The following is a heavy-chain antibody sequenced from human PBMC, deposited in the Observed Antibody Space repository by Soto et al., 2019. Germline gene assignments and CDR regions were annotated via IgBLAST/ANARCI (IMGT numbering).Heavy chain of an antibody. J-gene: IGHJ4*02. V-gene: IGHV4-34*01. CDR2: INHSGST. D-gene: IGHD5-12*01. CDR1: GGSFSGYY. CDR3: GRGGRTVATPLVRYYDY. Sequence: SETLSLTCAVYGGSFSGYYWSWIRQPPGKGLEWIGEINHSGSTNYNPSLKSRVTISVDTSKNQFSLKLSSVTAADPAVYYCGRGGRTVATPLVRYYDYWGQGTLVTVSS.